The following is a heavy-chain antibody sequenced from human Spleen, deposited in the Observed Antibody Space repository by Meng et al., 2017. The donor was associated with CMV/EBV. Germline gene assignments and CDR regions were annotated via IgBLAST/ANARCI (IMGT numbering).Heavy chain of an antibody. CDR1: GYTFTAYY. Sequence: ASVKVSCKASGYTFTAYYMHWVRQAPGQGLEWMGWINPNTGRTNYAQQFQGRVTMTEGTSPDTAYMELSSLRSEDTAVYYCTTLSNTVEFWGQGTLVTVSS. J-gene: IGHJ4*02. V-gene: IGHV1-2*02. CDR2: INPNTGRT. D-gene: IGHD1-1*01. CDR3: TTLSNTVEF.